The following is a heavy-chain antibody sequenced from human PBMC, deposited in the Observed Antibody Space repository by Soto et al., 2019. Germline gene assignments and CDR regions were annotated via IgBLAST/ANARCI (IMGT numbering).Heavy chain of an antibody. V-gene: IGHV1-46*01. CDR3: ARDGNDFWSGYFIDY. J-gene: IGHJ4*02. CDR2: INPSGGST. Sequence: ASVKVSCKASGYTFTRYYMHWVRQAPAQVLEWMGIINPSGGSTSYAQKFQGRVTMTRDTSTSTVYMELSSLRSEDTAVYYCARDGNDFWSGYFIDYWGQGTLVTVFS. D-gene: IGHD3-3*01. CDR1: GYTFTRYY.